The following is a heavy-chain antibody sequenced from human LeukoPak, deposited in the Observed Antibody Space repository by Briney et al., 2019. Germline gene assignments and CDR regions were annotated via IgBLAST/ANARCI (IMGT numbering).Heavy chain of an antibody. CDR2: ISYDGSNK. CDR1: GFTFSSYG. Sequence: SGGSLRLSCAASGFTFSSYGMHWVRQAPGKGLEWVAVISYDGSNKYYADSVKGRFTISRDNSKNTLYLQMNSLRAEDTAIYYCARRGISGWQHLGEYWGQGTLVTVSS. J-gene: IGHJ4*02. CDR3: ARRGISGWQHLGEY. D-gene: IGHD5-24*01. V-gene: IGHV3-30*03.